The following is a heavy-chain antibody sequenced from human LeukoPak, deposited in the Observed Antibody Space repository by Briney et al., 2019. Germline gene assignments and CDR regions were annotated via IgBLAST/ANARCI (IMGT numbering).Heavy chain of an antibody. CDR1: GYSISSGYY. Sequence: SGTLSLTCTVSGYSISSGYYWGWIRQSPGKGLEWIGSMYHSGSTYYNPSLKSRLTISVETSKNQLFLRLNSVTAADTAVYYCARERRTLYFDYWGQGTLAIVSS. D-gene: IGHD1-1*01. V-gene: IGHV4-38-2*02. CDR3: ARERRTLYFDY. J-gene: IGHJ4*02. CDR2: MYHSGST.